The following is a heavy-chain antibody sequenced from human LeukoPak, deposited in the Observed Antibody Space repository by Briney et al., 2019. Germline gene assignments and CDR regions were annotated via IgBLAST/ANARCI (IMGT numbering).Heavy chain of an antibody. V-gene: IGHV4-59*01. D-gene: IGHD3-10*01. J-gene: IGHJ5*02. CDR3: ARSSENYFGP. CDR2: IYYSGST. Sequence: SETLSLTCTVSGGSISSYYWSWIRQPPGKGLEWIGYIYYSGSTNYSPSLKSRVTISGDTSKNQFSLRLSSVTAADTAVYYCARSSENYFGPWGQGTLVTVSS. CDR1: GGSISSYY.